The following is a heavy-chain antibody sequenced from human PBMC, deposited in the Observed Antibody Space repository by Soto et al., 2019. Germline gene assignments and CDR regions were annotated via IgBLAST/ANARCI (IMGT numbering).Heavy chain of an antibody. CDR1: GFTFSSYS. V-gene: IGHV3-21*01. CDR2: ISSSSSYI. CDR3: AGPTADSGYDSSHYYYYGMDV. D-gene: IGHD5-12*01. Sequence: EVQLVESGGGLVKPGGSLRLSCAASGFTFSSYSMNWVRQAPGKGLEWVSSISSSSSYIYYADSVKGRFTISRDNAKNSLYLQMNSLRAEDTAVYYCAGPTADSGYDSSHYYYYGMDVWGQGTTVTVSS. J-gene: IGHJ6*02.